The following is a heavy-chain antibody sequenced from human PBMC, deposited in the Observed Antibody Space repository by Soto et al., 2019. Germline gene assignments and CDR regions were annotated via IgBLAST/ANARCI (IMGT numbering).Heavy chain of an antibody. CDR3: AKGGPYSSGWYYFDY. J-gene: IGHJ4*02. Sequence: GGSLRLSCAASGFTFSSYGMHWVRQAPGKGLEWVAVISYDGSNKYYADSVKGRFTISRDNSKNTLYLQMNSLRAEDTAVYYCAKGGPYSSGWYYFDYWGQGTLVTVSS. D-gene: IGHD6-19*01. V-gene: IGHV3-30*18. CDR1: GFTFSSYG. CDR2: ISYDGSNK.